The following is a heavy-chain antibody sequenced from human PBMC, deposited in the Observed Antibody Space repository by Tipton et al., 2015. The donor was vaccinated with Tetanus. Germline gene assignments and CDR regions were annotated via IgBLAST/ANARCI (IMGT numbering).Heavy chain of an antibody. V-gene: IGHV1-2*02. D-gene: IGHD3-22*01. CDR1: GYTFTGYY. CDR2: IDPNSGGT. Sequence: QVQLVQSGAEVKKPGASVKVSCKASGYTFTGYYIYWVRQAPGQGLAWMGWIDPNSGGTVYAQKIQGRVTMTRDTSISTAYMELRSLRSDDTAVYYCARDRGDYIYYGMDVWGPGTTVTVS. CDR3: ARDRGDYIYYGMDV. J-gene: IGHJ6*02.